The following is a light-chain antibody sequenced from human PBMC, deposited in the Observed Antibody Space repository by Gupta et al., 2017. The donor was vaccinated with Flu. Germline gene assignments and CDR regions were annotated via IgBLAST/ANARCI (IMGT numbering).Light chain of an antibody. CDR2: GAF. V-gene: IGKV3-15*01. CDR3: LQSKNWPSLT. CDR1: QSVSSN. Sequence: EIVMTQSPATLSVSPGESATLSCRASQSVSSNLAWYQQTPGQAPRLLIYGAFTRATGIPARFSGSGYGTEFTLTISSRQSEDFAVYYCLQSKNWPSLTFGGGTKVEIK. J-gene: IGKJ4*01.